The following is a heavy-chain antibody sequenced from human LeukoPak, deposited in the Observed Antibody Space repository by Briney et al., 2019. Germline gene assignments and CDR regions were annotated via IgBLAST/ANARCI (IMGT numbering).Heavy chain of an antibody. CDR2: IIPIFGTA. J-gene: IGHJ6*02. CDR1: GGTFSSYA. D-gene: IGHD5-24*01. CDR3: ARAVGSIEMATIYYYYGMDV. Sequence: GSSVKVSCKASGGTFSSYAISWVRQAPGQGLEWMGGIIPIFGTANYAQKFQGRVTITADESTSTAYMELSSLRSEDTAVYYCARAVGSIEMATIYYYYGMDVWGQGTTVTVSS. V-gene: IGHV1-69*01.